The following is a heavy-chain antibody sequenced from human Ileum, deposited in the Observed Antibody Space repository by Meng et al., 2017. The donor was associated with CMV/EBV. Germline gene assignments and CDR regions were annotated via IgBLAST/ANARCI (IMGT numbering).Heavy chain of an antibody. V-gene: IGHV4-30-4*08. Sequence: VQLPEPSQGLVQPSQTLSLSCTVSGSSISSGDYYWSWIRQPPGKGLEWIGYIFFSGNTYYNPSLNNRVIISIDTPRNQFSLKVDSVTAADTAVYYCARFRIAALGNLFDPWGHGTLVTVSS. D-gene: IGHD6-13*01. CDR2: IFFSGNT. J-gene: IGHJ5*02. CDR3: ARFRIAALGNLFDP. CDR1: GSSISSGDYY.